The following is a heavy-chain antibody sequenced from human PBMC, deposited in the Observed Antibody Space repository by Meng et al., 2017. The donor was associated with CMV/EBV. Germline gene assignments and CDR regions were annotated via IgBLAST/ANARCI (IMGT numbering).Heavy chain of an antibody. V-gene: IGHV3-30*02. Sequence: GGSLRLSCAASGFTFSSYGMHWVRQAPGKGPEWVAFIRYDGSNKYYADSVKGRFTISRDNSKNTLYLQMNSLRAEDTAVYYCARERRDISWFDPWGQGTLVTVSS. CDR2: IRYDGSNK. CDR3: ARERRDISWFDP. J-gene: IGHJ5*02. D-gene: IGHD2-15*01. CDR1: GFTFSSYG.